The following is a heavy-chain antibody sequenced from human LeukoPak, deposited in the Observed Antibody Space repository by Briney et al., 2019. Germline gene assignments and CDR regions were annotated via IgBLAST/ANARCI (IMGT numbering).Heavy chain of an antibody. V-gene: IGHV1-3*01. J-gene: IGHJ4*02. CDR1: GYTFTIYA. CDR3: ARGAVAGIPTPDY. D-gene: IGHD6-19*01. Sequence: ASVTVSCKASGYTFTIYAMHWVRQAPGQRLEWMGWINAGNGNTKYSQKFQGRVTITRDTSASTAYMELSSLRSEDTAVYYCARGAVAGIPTPDYWGQGTLVTVSS. CDR2: INAGNGNT.